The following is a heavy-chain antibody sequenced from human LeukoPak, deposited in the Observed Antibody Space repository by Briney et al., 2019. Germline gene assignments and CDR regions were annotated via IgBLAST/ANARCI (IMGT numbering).Heavy chain of an antibody. CDR2: INPNSGET. CDR1: GFTFTGYY. J-gene: IGHJ4*02. Sequence: ASVKVSCKTSGFTFTGYYVHWIRQAPGQWLEWMGRINPNSGETIYTERFQGRVTMTRDTSISTAYMELSSLRSDDTAVYYCARDLVGGIWSAGFWGQGSLVTVSS. CDR3: ARDLVGGIWSAGF. V-gene: IGHV1-2*06. D-gene: IGHD3-3*01.